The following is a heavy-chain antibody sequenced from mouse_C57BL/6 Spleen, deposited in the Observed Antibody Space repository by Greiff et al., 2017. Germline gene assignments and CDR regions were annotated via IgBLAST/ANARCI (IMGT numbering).Heavy chain of an antibody. J-gene: IGHJ4*01. CDR1: GYTFTSYW. V-gene: IGHV1-55*01. CDR2: IYPGSGST. CDR3: AREGENYYYGSSDAMDY. D-gene: IGHD1-1*01. Sequence: VQLQQPGAELVKPGASVKMSCKASGYTFTSYWITWVKQRPGQGLEWIGDIYPGSGSTNYNEKFKSKATLTVDTSSSTAYMQLSSLTSEDSAVYYCAREGENYYYGSSDAMDYWGQGTSVTVSS.